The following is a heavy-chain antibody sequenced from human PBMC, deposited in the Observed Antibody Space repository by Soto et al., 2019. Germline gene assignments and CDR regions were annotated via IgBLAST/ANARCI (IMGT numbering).Heavy chain of an antibody. CDR3: ARDQFVRPRQLAYYYYGMDV. V-gene: IGHV3-53*01. Sequence: GGSLRLSCAASGFTVSSNYMSWVRQAPGKGLEWVSVIYSGGSTYYADSVKGRFTISRDNSKNTLYLQMNSLRAEDTAVYYCARDQFVRPRQLAYYYYGMDVWGQGTTVTVSS. D-gene: IGHD6-6*01. CDR2: IYSGGST. J-gene: IGHJ6*02. CDR1: GFTVSSNY.